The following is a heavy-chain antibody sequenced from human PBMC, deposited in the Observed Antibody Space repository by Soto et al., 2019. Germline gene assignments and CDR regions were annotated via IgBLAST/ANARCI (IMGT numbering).Heavy chain of an antibody. V-gene: IGHV3-23*01. D-gene: IGHD3-9*01. CDR1: GFTFSSYA. CDR2: ISGSGGST. CDR3: AKSDILTGYYYFDY. Sequence: GGSLRLSCAASGFTFSSYAMSWVRQAPGKGLEWVSAISGSGGSTYYADSVKGRFTNSRDNSKNTLYLQMNSLRAEDTAVYYCAKSDILTGYYYFDYWGQGTLVTVSS. J-gene: IGHJ4*02.